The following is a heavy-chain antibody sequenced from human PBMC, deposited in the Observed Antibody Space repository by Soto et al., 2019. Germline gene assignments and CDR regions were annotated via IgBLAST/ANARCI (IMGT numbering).Heavy chain of an antibody. CDR3: AKGAPGIAVAGTYSDY. J-gene: IGHJ4*02. D-gene: IGHD6-19*01. CDR2: ISGSGGST. V-gene: IGHV3-23*01. Sequence: GGSLRLSCAASGFTFSSYAMSWVRQAPGKGLEWVSAISGSGGSTYYADSVKGRFTISRDNSKNTLYLQMNSLRAEDTAVYYCAKGAPGIAVAGTYSDYWGQGTLVTVSS. CDR1: GFTFSSYA.